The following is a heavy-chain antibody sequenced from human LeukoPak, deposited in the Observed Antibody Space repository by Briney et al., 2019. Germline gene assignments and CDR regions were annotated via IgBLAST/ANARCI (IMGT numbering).Heavy chain of an antibody. CDR1: GFSLSTSGVG. D-gene: IGHD6-13*01. CDR3: AHRRGAAAGLRYYFDY. CDR2: IYWDDDK. Sequence: SGPTLVKPTQTLTLTCTFSGFSLSTSGVGVGWIRQPPGKALGWLALIYWDDDKRYSPSLKSRLTITKDTSKNQVVLTMTNMNPVDTATYYCAHRRGAAAGLRYYFDYWGQGTLVTVSS. V-gene: IGHV2-5*02. J-gene: IGHJ4*02.